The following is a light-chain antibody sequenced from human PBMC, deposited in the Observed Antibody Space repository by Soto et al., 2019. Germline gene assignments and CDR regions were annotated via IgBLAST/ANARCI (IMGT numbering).Light chain of an antibody. J-gene: IGKJ5*01. CDR1: QSVSSSY. CDR3: QQYGSSPRVT. V-gene: IGKV3-20*01. CDR2: GAS. Sequence: EIVLTRSPGTLSLSPGERATLSCRSSQSVSSSYLAWHQQKPGQAPRLLIYGASSRATGNPDRFSGSGSGTDFTLTISRLEPEDFAVYYCQQYGSSPRVTFGQGTRLEIK.